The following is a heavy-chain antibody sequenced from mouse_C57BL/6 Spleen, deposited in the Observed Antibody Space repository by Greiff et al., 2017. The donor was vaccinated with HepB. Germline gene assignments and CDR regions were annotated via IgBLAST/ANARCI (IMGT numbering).Heavy chain of an antibody. Sequence: QVQLKESGAELARPGASVKLSCKASGYTFTSYGISWVKQRTGQGLEWIGEIYPRSGNTYYNEKFKGKATLTADKSSSTAYMELRSLTSEDSAVYFCARSQTAQATLYFDYWGQGTTLTVSS. J-gene: IGHJ2*01. CDR3: ARSQTAQATLYFDY. CDR1: GYTFTSYG. V-gene: IGHV1-81*01. CDR2: IYPRSGNT. D-gene: IGHD3-2*02.